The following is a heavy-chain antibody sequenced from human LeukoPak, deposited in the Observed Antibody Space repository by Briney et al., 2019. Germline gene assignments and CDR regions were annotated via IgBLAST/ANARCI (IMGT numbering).Heavy chain of an antibody. CDR2: IYYSGST. CDR3: ARRDLGSWGPVLNYYGMDV. Sequence: SETLSLTCTVSGGSISSSSYSWGWIRQPPGKGLEWIGSIYYSGSTYYNPSLKSRVTISVDTSKNQFSLKLSSVTAADTAVYYCARRDLGSWGPVLNYYGMDVWGQGTTVTVSS. V-gene: IGHV4-39*01. D-gene: IGHD6-13*01. CDR1: GGSISSSSYS. J-gene: IGHJ6*02.